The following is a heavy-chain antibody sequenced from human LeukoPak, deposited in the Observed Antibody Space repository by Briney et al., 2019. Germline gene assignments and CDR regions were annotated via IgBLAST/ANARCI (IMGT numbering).Heavy chain of an antibody. J-gene: IGHJ4*02. Sequence: GGTLRLSCAASGFSFSSYEMNWVRQAPGKGLEWVSYISSRGTTQYYADSVKGRFTISRDNAKNSLFLQMNSLRAEDTAVYYCARVSGYSIGGWYAFDYWGQGTLVTVSS. CDR1: GFSFSSYE. CDR3: ARVSGYSIGGWYAFDY. D-gene: IGHD6-25*01. CDR2: ISSRGTTQ. V-gene: IGHV3-48*03.